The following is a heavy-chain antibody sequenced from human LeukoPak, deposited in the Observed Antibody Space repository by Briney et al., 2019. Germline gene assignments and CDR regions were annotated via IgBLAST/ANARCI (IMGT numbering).Heavy chain of an antibody. V-gene: IGHV4-34*01. CDR1: VGSFNGYD. D-gene: IGHD3-10*01. CDR3: ARGTTYYYGSGSYRANWFDP. J-gene: IGHJ5*02. CDR2: INRSGST. Sequence: PSETLSLTCAVYVGSFNGYDWSWIRHPPWKGLEWIGEINRSGSTNYNPSLKSRVTISVDTSKNQFSLKLSSVTAADTAVYYCARGTTYYYGSGSYRANWFDPWGQGTLVTVSS.